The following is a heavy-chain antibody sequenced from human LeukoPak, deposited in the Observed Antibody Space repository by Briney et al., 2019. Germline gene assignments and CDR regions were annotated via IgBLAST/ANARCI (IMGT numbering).Heavy chain of an antibody. CDR3: TTPRTYYDFWSGYRFDF. D-gene: IGHD3-3*01. Sequence: GGSLRLSCAASGLTFSHFWMHWVRQVPGKGLVWFSRISGDGSNTNYADSVKGRFTISRDNARNTLYLQMNSLRAEDTAVYYCTTPRTYYDFWSGYRFDFWGRGTMVTVS. CDR2: ISGDGSNT. V-gene: IGHV3-74*01. J-gene: IGHJ3*01. CDR1: GLTFSHFW.